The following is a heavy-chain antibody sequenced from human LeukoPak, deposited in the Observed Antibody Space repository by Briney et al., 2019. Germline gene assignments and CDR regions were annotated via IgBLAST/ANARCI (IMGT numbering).Heavy chain of an antibody. Sequence: PGGSLRLSCAASGFTFSNYAMSWVRQAPGKGLEWVSVISSSGGSTYYADSVKGRFTISRDNSKNTLYLQMNSLRAEDTAVYYCAKDQRVVRVESSSSDYWGQGTLVTVSS. CDR1: GFTFSNYA. D-gene: IGHD3-10*02. CDR2: ISSSGGST. J-gene: IGHJ4*02. V-gene: IGHV3-23*01. CDR3: AKDQRVVRVESSSSDY.